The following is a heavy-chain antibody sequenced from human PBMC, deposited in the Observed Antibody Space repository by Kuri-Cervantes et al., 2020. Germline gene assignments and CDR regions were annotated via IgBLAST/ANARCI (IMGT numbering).Heavy chain of an antibody. CDR1: GFTFSSYS. V-gene: IGHV3-48*01. Sequence: ETLSLTCAASGFTFSSYSMNWVRQAPGKGLEWVSYISSSSSTIYYADSVKGRFTISRDNAKNSLYLQMNSLRAEDTALYYCAKGGWAGSGSYYPFDYWGQGTLVTVSS. CDR2: ISSSSSTI. CDR3: AKGGWAGSGSYYPFDY. D-gene: IGHD3-10*01. J-gene: IGHJ4*02.